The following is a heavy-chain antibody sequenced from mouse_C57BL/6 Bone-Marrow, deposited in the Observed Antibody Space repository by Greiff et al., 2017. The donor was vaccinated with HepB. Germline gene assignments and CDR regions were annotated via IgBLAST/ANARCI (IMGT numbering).Heavy chain of an antibody. V-gene: IGHV5-4*01. D-gene: IGHD1-1*01. J-gene: IGHJ4*01. CDR1: GFTFSSYA. Sequence: EVQRVESGGGLVKPGGSLKLSCAASGFTFSSYAMSWVRQTPEKRLEWVATISDGGSYTYYPDNVKGRFTISRDKAKNNLYLQMSHLKSEDTAMYYCARKYYGSRDYAMDYWGQGTSVTVSS. CDR2: ISDGGSYT. CDR3: ARKYYGSRDYAMDY.